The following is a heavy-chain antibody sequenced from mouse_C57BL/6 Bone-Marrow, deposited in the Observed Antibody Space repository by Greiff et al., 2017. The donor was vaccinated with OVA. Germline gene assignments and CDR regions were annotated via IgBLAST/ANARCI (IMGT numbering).Heavy chain of an antibody. D-gene: IGHD2-4*01. CDR3: ARNYDYDVAY. CDR1: GYTFTDYY. CDR2: IYPGSGNT. V-gene: IGHV1-76*01. J-gene: IGHJ3*01. Sequence: QVQLQQSGAELVRPGASVKLSCKASGYTFTDYYINWVKQRPGQGLEWIARIYPGSGNTYYNEKFKGKATLTADKSSSTAYMELRSLTSEDSAVYFCARNYDYDVAYWGQGTLVTVSA.